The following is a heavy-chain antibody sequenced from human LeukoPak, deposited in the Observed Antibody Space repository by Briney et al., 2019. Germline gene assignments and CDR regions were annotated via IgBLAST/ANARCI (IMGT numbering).Heavy chain of an antibody. V-gene: IGHV4-34*01. CDR3: ARRPDYYGSGSIDY. J-gene: IGHJ4*02. CDR2: INHSGST. CDR1: GGSFSGYY. D-gene: IGHD3-10*01. Sequence: SETLSLTCAVYGGSFSGYYWSWIRQPPGKGLEWIGEINHSGSTNYNPSLKSRVTISVDTSKNQFSLKLSSVTAADTAVYYCARRPDYYGSGSIDYWGQGTLVTVSS.